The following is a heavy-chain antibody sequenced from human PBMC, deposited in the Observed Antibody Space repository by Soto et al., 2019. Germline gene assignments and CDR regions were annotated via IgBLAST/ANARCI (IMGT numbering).Heavy chain of an antibody. Sequence: SVKVSCKASGGTFSSYTISWVRQAPGQGLEWMGRIIPILGIANYAQKFQGRVTITADKSTSTAYMELSSLRPEDTAVYYCAREPADIDIVVVPAATRFDPWGQGTXVTVSS. D-gene: IGHD2-2*01. CDR3: AREPADIDIVVVPAATRFDP. CDR2: IIPILGIA. J-gene: IGHJ5*02. CDR1: GGTFSSYT. V-gene: IGHV1-69*04.